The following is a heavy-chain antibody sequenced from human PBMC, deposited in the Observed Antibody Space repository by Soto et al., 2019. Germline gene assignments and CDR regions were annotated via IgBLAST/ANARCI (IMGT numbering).Heavy chain of an antibody. D-gene: IGHD5-12*01. CDR1: GGPFSSYA. CDR2: IIPIFATA. V-gene: IGHV1-69*06. Sequence: SVKFSCKASGGPFSSYAISWVRQAPGQGLEWMGGIIPIFATANYAQKFQGRVTITADKSTSTAYMGLSSLRSEDTAVYYCARSPPWRVVATHSSYQFDYWGRGTLVTVSS. CDR3: ARSPPWRVVATHSSYQFDY. J-gene: IGHJ4*02.